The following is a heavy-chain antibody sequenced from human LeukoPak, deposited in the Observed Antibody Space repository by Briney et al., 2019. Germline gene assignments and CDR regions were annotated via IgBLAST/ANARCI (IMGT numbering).Heavy chain of an antibody. CDR3: AKDRKRVGAKYYFDY. D-gene: IGHD1-26*01. J-gene: IGHJ4*02. CDR2: IWYDGSNK. Sequence: QPGRSLRLSCAASGFTFSSYGMHWVRQAPGKGLEWVAVIWYDGSNKYYADSVKGRFTISRDNSKNTLYLQMNSLRAEGTAVYYCAKDRKRVGAKYYFDYWGQGTLVTVSS. V-gene: IGHV3-33*06. CDR1: GFTFSSYG.